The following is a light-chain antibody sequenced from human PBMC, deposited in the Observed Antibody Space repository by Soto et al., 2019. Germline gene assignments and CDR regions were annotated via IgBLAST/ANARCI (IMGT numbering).Light chain of an antibody. Sequence: DIQMTQSPSSVSASVGDRVTITCRASQDISSWLGWYQQKPGKAPKLLIYVSSTLQSGVPSGFSGSGSGTEFTLTISSLQPEDFATYYCQQANTFPRTFGQGTKVDIK. CDR2: VSS. V-gene: IGKV1-12*01. CDR3: QQANTFPRT. CDR1: QDISSW. J-gene: IGKJ1*01.